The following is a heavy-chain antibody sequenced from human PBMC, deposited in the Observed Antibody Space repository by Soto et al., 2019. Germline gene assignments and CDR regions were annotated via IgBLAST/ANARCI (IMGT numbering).Heavy chain of an antibody. J-gene: IGHJ4*02. Sequence: EVQLVESGGGLIQPGGSLRLSCAVSGFTVSNNYMSWVRQAPGKGLEGVSVIYSGGYTAYGDSVKGRFTISRDNSKNTLYLQRKGRGAAAPAGYYCGTHPGGGGYWGQGTLVTVSS. CDR2: IYSGGYT. CDR3: GTHPGGGGY. D-gene: IGHD3-10*01. V-gene: IGHV3-53*01. CDR1: GFTVSNNY.